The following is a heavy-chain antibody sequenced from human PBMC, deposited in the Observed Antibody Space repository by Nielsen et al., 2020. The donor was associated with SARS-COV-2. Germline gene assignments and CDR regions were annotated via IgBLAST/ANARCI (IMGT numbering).Heavy chain of an antibody. J-gene: IGHJ4*02. CDR2: ISYDGSNK. CDR3: ASGPVHYFDY. D-gene: IGHD2-2*01. CDR1: GFTFSSYA. V-gene: IGHV3-30-3*01. Sequence: GESLKISCAASGFTFSSYAMDWVRQAPGKGMEWVAVISYDGSNKYYADSVKGRFTISRDNSKNTVYLQMNSLRAEDTAVYYCASGPVHYFDYWGQGTLVTVSS.